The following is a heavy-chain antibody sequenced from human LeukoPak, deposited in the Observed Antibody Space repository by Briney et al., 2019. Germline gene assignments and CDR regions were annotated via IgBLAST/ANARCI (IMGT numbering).Heavy chain of an antibody. CDR3: AKVREYSSSRWYYFDY. J-gene: IGHJ4*02. V-gene: IGHV3-53*01. D-gene: IGHD6-6*01. CDR2: IYSGGST. CDR1: GFTVSGNY. Sequence: GGSLRLSCAASGFTVSGNYMNWVRQAPGKGLEWVSVIYSGGSTYYADSVKGRFTISRDNSKNTLYLQMNSLRAEDTAVYYCAKVREYSSSRWYYFDYWGQGTLVTVSS.